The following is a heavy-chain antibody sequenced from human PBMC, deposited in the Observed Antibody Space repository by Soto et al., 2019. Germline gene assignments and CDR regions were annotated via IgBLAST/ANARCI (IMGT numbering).Heavy chain of an antibody. CDR3: AKGDNLGPKTGYAFDP. J-gene: IGHJ5*02. V-gene: IGHV6-1*01. CDR1: GDSVSSNTAS. Sequence: SQTLSLTCAISGDSVSSNTASWNWVRQSPSRGLEWLGRTYSRSKWYNDYAVSVKSRIIINPDTSKNQFSLQLNSVAPEDTAVYYCAKGDNLGPKTGYAFDPWGQGILVTVSS. D-gene: IGHD5-12*01. CDR2: TYSRSKWYN.